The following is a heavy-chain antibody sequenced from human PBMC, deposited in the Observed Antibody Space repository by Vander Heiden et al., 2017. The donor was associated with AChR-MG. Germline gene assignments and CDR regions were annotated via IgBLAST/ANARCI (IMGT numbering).Heavy chain of an antibody. CDR3: ATSLGEDCRGDGCYSIGFDY. CDR1: GYPFTVYY. V-gene: IGHV1-2*02. CDR2: MSPNTGDT. J-gene: IGHJ4*02. Sequence: VQLVQSGADVKKPGASVRVLCRASGYPFTVYYIHWVRQAPGQGLEWMGWMSPNTGDTNSAQKFRGRVTMTRDTSITTAYMELNSLTSDDTAIYFCATSLGEDCRGDGCYSIGFDYWGQGTLVTVS. D-gene: IGHD2-15*01.